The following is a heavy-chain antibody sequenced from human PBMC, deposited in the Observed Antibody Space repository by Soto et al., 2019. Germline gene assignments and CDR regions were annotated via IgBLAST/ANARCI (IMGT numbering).Heavy chain of an antibody. J-gene: IGHJ4*02. CDR2: ISGGGSST. V-gene: IGHV3-23*01. CDR3: AKGSSGLRFLEWLSPHDY. D-gene: IGHD3-3*01. Sequence: EVPLLESGGGLVQPGGSLRLSCAASGFTFSNYAMSWVRQAPGKGLEWVSAISGGGSSTYYADSVKGRFTISRDNSKNTLYLQMNSLRAEDTAVYYCAKGSSGLRFLEWLSPHDYWGQGTLVTVSS. CDR1: GFTFSNYA.